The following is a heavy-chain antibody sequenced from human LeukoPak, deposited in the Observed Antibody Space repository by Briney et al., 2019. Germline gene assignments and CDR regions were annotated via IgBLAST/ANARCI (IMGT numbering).Heavy chain of an antibody. CDR2: IYYSGST. D-gene: IGHD3-10*01. J-gene: IGHJ4*02. V-gene: IGHV4-39*07. CDR1: GGSISSSSYY. CDR3: AREYVWFGELFFESESVYFDY. Sequence: PSETLSLTCTVSGGSISSSSYYWGWIRQPPGKGLEWIGSIYYSGSTYYNPSLKSRVTISVDTSKNQFSLKLSSVTAADTAVYYCAREYVWFGELFFESESVYFDYWGQGTLVTVSS.